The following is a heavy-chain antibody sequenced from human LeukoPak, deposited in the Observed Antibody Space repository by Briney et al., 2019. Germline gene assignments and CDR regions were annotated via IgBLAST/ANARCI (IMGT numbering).Heavy chain of an antibody. CDR2: TSIDGKNN. V-gene: IGHV3-30*04. CDR1: GFTFNTFT. J-gene: IGHJ4*02. Sequence: GSLRLSCAASGFTFNTFTMHWVRQAPGKGLEWVAVTSIDGKNNYYGQPVKGRFTISRDNAKNSLYLQMNSLRAEDTAVYYCARLGLPDYWGQGTLVTVSS. D-gene: IGHD2-21*01. CDR3: ARLGLPDY.